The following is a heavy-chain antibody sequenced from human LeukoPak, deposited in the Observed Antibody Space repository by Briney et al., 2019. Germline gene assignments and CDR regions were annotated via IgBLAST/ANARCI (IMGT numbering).Heavy chain of an antibody. D-gene: IGHD2-8*01. Sequence: PGRSLRLSCAASGFTFSSYGMHWVRQAPGKGLEWVAVISYDGSNKYYADSVKGRFTISRDNAKNSLYLQMNSLRAEDTAVYYCARDPGYCTNGVCYTYYYYMDVWGKGTTVTVSS. CDR1: GFTFSSYG. CDR3: ARDPGYCTNGVCYTYYYYMDV. CDR2: ISYDGSNK. V-gene: IGHV3-30*03. J-gene: IGHJ6*03.